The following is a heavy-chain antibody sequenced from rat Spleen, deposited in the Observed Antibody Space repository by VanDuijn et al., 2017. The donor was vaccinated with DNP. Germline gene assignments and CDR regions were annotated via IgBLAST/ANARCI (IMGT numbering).Heavy chain of an antibody. CDR2: ISYDGSDT. V-gene: IGHV5-7*01. D-gene: IGHD1-2*01. CDR1: GFTFSDYN. CDR3: ASWAPIAPISAANY. J-gene: IGHJ2*01. Sequence: EVQLVESGGGLVQPGRSLKLACVGSGFTFSDYNMAWVRQAPKKGLEWVATISYDGSDTSYRDSVKGRFAVSRNNAKSILYLQMDSLRSEDTATYYCASWAPIAPISAANYWGQGVMVTVSS.